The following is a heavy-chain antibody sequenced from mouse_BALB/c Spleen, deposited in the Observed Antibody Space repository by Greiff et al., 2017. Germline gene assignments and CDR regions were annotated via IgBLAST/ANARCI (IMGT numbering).Heavy chain of an antibody. Sequence: EVQLQQSGAELVRPGALVKLSCKASGFNIKDYYMHWVKQRPEQGLEWIGWIDPENGNTIYDPKFQGKASITADTSSNTAYLQLSSLTSEDTAVYYCARGSAEAMDYWGQGTSVTVSS. CDR1: GFNIKDYY. J-gene: IGHJ4*01. CDR2: IDPENGNT. D-gene: IGHD6-1*01. V-gene: IGHV14-1*02. CDR3: ARGSAEAMDY.